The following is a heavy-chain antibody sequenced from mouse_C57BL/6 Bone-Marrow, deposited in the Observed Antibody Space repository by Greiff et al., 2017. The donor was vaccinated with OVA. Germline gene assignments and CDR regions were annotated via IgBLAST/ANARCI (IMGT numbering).Heavy chain of an antibody. J-gene: IGHJ4*01. V-gene: IGHV1-55*01. CDR1: GYTFTSYW. CDR3: ARDYYYGSSYGDAMDY. D-gene: IGHD1-1*01. Sequence: QVQLQQPGAELVKPGASVKMSCKASGYTFTSYWITWVKQRPGQGLEWIGDIYPGSGSTNYNEKFKSKATLTVDTSSSTAYMQISSLTSEDSAGDYWARDYYYGSSYGDAMDYWGQGTSVTVSA. CDR2: IYPGSGST.